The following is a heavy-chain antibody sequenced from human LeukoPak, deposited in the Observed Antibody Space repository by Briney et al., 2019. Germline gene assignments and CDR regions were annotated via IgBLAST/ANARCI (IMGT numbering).Heavy chain of an antibody. CDR3: ARDSGYSGYDIPFDY. D-gene: IGHD5-12*01. CDR2: IYHSGST. CDR1: GGSISSGGYY. Sequence: SETLSLTCTVSGGSISSGGYYWSWIRQPPGKGLEWIGYIYHSGSTYYNPSLKSRVTISVDRSKNQFSLKLSSVTAADTAVYYCARDSGYSGYDIPFDYWGQGTLVTVSS. V-gene: IGHV4-30-2*01. J-gene: IGHJ4*02.